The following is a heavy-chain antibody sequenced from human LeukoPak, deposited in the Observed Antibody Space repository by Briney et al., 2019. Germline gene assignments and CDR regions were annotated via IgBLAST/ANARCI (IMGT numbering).Heavy chain of an antibody. CDR2: IYYSGST. J-gene: IGHJ4*02. V-gene: IGHV4-39*01. D-gene: IGHD3-10*01. CDR1: GGSISSSSYY. Sequence: SETLSLTCTVSGGSISSSSYYWGWIRQPPGKGLEWIGSIYYSGSTYYNPSLKSRVTIPVDTSKNQFSLKLSSVTAADTAVYYCASINMVRGVSRDYWGQGTLVTVSS. CDR3: ASINMVRGVSRDY.